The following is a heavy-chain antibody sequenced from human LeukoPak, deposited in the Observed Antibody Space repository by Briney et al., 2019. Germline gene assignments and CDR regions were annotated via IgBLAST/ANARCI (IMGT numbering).Heavy chain of an antibody. CDR3: AKGTIVVVRGDAFDI. J-gene: IGHJ3*02. CDR2: ISGSGGST. Sequence: GGSLRLSCAASGFSFSDAWMSWVRKAPGKGLEWVSAISGSGGSTYYADSVKGRFTISRDNSKNTLYLQMNSLRAEDTAVYYCAKGTIVVVRGDAFDIWGQGTMVTVSS. CDR1: GFSFSDAW. D-gene: IGHD3-22*01. V-gene: IGHV3-23*01.